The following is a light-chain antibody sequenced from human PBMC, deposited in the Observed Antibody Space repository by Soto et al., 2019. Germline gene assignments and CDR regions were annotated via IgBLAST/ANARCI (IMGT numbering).Light chain of an antibody. CDR1: SSDVGVYDS. J-gene: IGLJ1*01. V-gene: IGLV2-8*01. CDR3: SSYAGSNNPYV. CDR2: EVT. Sequence: QSVLTQPASVSGSPGQSITISCTGTSSDVGVYDSVAWYRLNPGKAPKLMIYEVTKRPLGVPDRFSGSKSGNTASLTVSGLQAEDEADYYCSSYAGSNNPYVFGTGTKVTVL.